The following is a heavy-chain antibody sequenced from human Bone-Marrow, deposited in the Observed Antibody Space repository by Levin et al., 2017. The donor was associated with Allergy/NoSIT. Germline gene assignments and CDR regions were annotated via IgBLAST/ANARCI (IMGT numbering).Heavy chain of an antibody. J-gene: IGHJ5*02. CDR2: IFSSGGT. Sequence: SETLSLTCTVSGASVTSTVYYWSWIRQRPGQGLECLGYIFSSGGTYYTPSLKSRISISLDTSKNQFSLKLNSVTTADTAIYYCARAWPDYMTSKEAWFDPWGQGTLVTVSS. CDR3: ARAWPDYMTSKEAWFDP. D-gene: IGHD4/OR15-4a*01. CDR1: GASVTSTVYY. V-gene: IGHV4-31*03.